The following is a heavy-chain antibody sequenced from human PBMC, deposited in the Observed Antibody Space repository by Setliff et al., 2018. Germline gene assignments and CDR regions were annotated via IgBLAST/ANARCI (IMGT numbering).Heavy chain of an antibody. D-gene: IGHD3-10*01. Sequence: PSETLSLTCSVSGGSISSGSYYWPWIRQPAGKGLEWIGHIYTSGTTKYNPSLKSRVTISVDASKNQFFLKLTSVTAADTAVYYCARSNMGNYYDSGRYYYYYYMDVWGKGTTVTVS. V-gene: IGHV4-61*09. J-gene: IGHJ6*03. CDR2: IYTSGTT. CDR1: GGSISSGSYY. CDR3: ARSNMGNYYDSGRYYYYYYMDV.